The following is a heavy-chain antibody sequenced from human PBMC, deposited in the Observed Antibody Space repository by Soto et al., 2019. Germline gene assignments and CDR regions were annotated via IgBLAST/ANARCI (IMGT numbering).Heavy chain of an antibody. CDR1: GFIFSDYA. D-gene: IGHD3-10*01. CDR2: ISPAGTNQ. Sequence: PGGSLRLSCVASGFIFSDYAMHWARQAPGKGLEWVALISPAGTNQYYADSAKGRFTISRDNSKNTLYLQMNSLRPEDTGLYYCARENSRISPRLLQHWGHGTLVTVSS. CDR3: ARENSRISPRLLQH. J-gene: IGHJ4*01. V-gene: IGHV3-30-3*01.